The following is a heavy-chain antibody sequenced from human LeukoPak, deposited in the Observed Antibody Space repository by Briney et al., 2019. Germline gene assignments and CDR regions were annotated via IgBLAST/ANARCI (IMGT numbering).Heavy chain of an antibody. V-gene: IGHV4-59*01. Sequence: PSLKSRVTISVDTSKNQFSLKLSSVTAADTAVYYCARDERIVVVPAASSMNYYYYYGMDVWGQGTTVTVSS. D-gene: IGHD2-2*01. CDR3: ARDERIVVVPAASSMNYYYYYGMDV. J-gene: IGHJ6*02.